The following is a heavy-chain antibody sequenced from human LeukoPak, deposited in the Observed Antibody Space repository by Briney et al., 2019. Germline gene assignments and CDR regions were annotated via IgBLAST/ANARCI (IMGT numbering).Heavy chain of an antibody. J-gene: IGHJ4*02. CDR3: AKGDYDFWSGYRY. CDR2: ISWDGGST. CDR1: GFTFDDYT. Sequence: PGGSLRLSCAASGFTFDDYTMHWVRQAPGKGLEWVSLISWDGGSTYYADSVKGRFTISRDNSKNSLYLQMNSLRTEDTALYYCAKGDYDFWSGYRYWDQGTLVTVSS. D-gene: IGHD3-3*01. V-gene: IGHV3-43*01.